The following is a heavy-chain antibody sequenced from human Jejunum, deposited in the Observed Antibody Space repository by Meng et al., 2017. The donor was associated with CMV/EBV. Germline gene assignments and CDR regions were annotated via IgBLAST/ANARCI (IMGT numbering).Heavy chain of an antibody. CDR2: IEYDGSDK. CDR1: GFTFSSDG. V-gene: IGHV3-30*02. J-gene: IGHJ4*02. CDR3: AKDMDH. Sequence: QVQLVESGGGVVQPGGSLRLSCAASGFTFSSDGMHWVRQAPGRGPEWVAFIEYDGSDKYYADSMKGRFTISRDNSKNTMYLQMTSLKAEDTALYYCAKDMDHWGQGTLVTVSS.